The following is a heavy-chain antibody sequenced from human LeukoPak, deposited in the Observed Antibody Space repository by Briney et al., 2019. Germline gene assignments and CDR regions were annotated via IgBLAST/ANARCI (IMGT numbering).Heavy chain of an antibody. J-gene: IGHJ4*02. D-gene: IGHD5-12*01. CDR2: INPNSGGT. Sequence: ASVKVSCKASGYTFTGCHMHWVRQAPGQGLEWMGWINPNSGGTNYAQKFQGRVTMTRDTSISTAYMELSRLRSDDTAVYYCARIATTGGFDYWGQGTLVTVSS. CDR1: GYTFTGCH. CDR3: ARIATTGGFDY. V-gene: IGHV1-2*02.